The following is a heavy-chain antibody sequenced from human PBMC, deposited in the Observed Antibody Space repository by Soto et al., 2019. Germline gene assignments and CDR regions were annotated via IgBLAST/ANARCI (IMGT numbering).Heavy chain of an antibody. D-gene: IGHD6-13*01. CDR1: GGSISSSNW. Sequence: SETLSLTCAVSGGSISSSNWWSCVRQPPGKGLEWIGEIYHSGSTNYNPSLKSRVTISVDKSKNQFSLKLSFVTAADTAVYYCARGYSSSWYEGYYYYYGMDVWGQGTTVTVSS. V-gene: IGHV4-4*02. CDR2: IYHSGST. J-gene: IGHJ6*02. CDR3: ARGYSSSWYEGYYYYYGMDV.